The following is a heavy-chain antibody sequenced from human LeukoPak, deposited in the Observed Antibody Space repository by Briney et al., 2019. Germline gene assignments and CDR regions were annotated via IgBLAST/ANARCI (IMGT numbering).Heavy chain of an antibody. J-gene: IGHJ4*02. CDR1: GFNFRDYY. CDR3: ARYYYDSSGYYYFDY. D-gene: IGHD3-22*01. CDR2: SSSSGSTI. V-gene: IGHV3-11*01. Sequence: GGSLRLPCVASGFNFRDYYMGWIRQAPGKGLEWVSYSSSSGSTIYYAASVKGRFTISRDNAKNSLYLQMNSLRTEDTAVYSCARYYYDSSGYYYFDYWGQGTLVTVSS.